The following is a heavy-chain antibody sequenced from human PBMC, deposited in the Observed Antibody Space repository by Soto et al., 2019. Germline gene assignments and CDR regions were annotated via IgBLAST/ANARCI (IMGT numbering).Heavy chain of an antibody. V-gene: IGHV5-10-1*04. J-gene: IGHJ6*02. CDR2: IDPSDSYT. CDR3: ARHARTYYDFWSGYSLGMDV. Sequence: GESLKISCKGSGYSFTSYWISWVRQMPGKGLEWMGRIDPSDSYTNYSPSFQGQVTISADKSISTAYLQWSSLKASDTAMYYCARHARTYYDFWSGYSLGMDVWGQGTTVTVSS. D-gene: IGHD3-3*01. CDR1: GYSFTSYW.